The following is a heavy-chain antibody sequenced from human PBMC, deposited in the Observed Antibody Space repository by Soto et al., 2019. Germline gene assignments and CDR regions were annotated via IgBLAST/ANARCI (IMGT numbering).Heavy chain of an antibody. CDR3: ARLPFPWGWFDP. CDR2: ISGSGRTI. D-gene: IGHD3-16*01. CDR1: GFTFNTYN. V-gene: IGHV3-48*04. Sequence: GGSLRLSCAASGFTFNTYNMNWVRQAPGKGLEWLSYISGSGRTIYSADSVKGRFTISRDNATNSLYLQMNNVRTEDTAVYYCARLPFPWGWFDPWGQGTLVTVS. J-gene: IGHJ5*02.